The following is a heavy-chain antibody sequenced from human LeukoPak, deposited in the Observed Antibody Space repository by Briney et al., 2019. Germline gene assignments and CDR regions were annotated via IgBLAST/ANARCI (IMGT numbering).Heavy chain of an antibody. CDR1: GFTFSSYA. CDR2: ISGSGGST. Sequence: PGGSLRLSCAASGFTFSSYAMSWVRQAPGKGLEWVSAISGSGGSTYYADSVKGRFTISRDNPKNTLYLQMNSLRAEDTAVYYCAKAPTISPAAGPKPDYWGQGTLVTVSS. D-gene: IGHD6-13*01. CDR3: AKAPTISPAAGPKPDY. J-gene: IGHJ4*02. V-gene: IGHV3-23*01.